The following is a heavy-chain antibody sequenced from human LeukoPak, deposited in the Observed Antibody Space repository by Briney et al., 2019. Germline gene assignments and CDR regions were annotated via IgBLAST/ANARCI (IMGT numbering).Heavy chain of an antibody. CDR2: ISYDGSNK. CDR3: AKLGYCSSTSCPD. Sequence: GGSLRLSCAASGFTFSSYGMHWARQAPGKGLEWVAVISYDGSNKYYADSVKGRFTISRDNSKNTLYLQMNSLRAEDTAVYYCAKLGYCSSTSCPDWGQGTLVTVSS. J-gene: IGHJ4*02. D-gene: IGHD2-2*01. V-gene: IGHV3-30*18. CDR1: GFTFSSYG.